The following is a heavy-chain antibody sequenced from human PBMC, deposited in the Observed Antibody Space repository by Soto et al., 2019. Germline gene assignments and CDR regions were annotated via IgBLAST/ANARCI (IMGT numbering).Heavy chain of an antibody. D-gene: IGHD6-6*01. CDR3: SCGIQYSSSQDDY. Sequence: GGSLRLSCAASGFTFSTYGMHWVRQAPGKGLEWVAVIGYDGSNKFQADSVKGRFTISRDNSKNTLYLQMNSLRAEDTAVYYSSCGIQYSSSQDDYWGQGPLVTVSS. V-gene: IGHV3-33*01. CDR2: IGYDGSNK. J-gene: IGHJ4*02. CDR1: GFTFSTYG.